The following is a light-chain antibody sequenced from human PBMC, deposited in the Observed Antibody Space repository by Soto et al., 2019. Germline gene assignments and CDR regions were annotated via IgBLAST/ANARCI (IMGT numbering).Light chain of an antibody. CDR1: QDVSTA. J-gene: IGKJ5*01. CDR3: QQYYSLPVT. CDR2: DSS. V-gene: IGKV1-13*02. Sequence: AIQLTQSPSSLSAFVGDRVTITCRASQDVSTAFAWYQQTAGKPPSLLIYDSSTLENGVPPRFSGSGSGTDFTLTISGLQPEAFATYFCQQYYSLPVTFGQGTRLDI.